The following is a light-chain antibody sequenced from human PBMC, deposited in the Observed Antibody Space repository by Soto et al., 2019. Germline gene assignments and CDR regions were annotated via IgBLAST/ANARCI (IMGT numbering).Light chain of an antibody. J-gene: IGLJ2*01. Sequence: QSVLTQPASVSGSPGQSITISCTGTSSDVGGYNYVSWYQQHPGKAPQHMIYDVSNRPSGVSNRFSGSKSGNTASQTISGLQAEDEADYYCSSYTSSSTLVFGGGTKLTVL. V-gene: IGLV2-14*01. CDR1: SSDVGGYNY. CDR2: DVS. CDR3: SSYTSSSTLV.